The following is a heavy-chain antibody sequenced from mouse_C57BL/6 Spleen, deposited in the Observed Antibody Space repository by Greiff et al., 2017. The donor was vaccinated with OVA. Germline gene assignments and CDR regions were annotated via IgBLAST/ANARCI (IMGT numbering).Heavy chain of an antibody. Sequence: VQLKESGPGLVAPSQSLSITCTVSGFSLTSYGVHWVRQPPGKGLEWLVVIWSDGSTTYNSALKSRLSISKDNSKSQVFLKMNSLQTDDTAMYYCARQGYYYGSSFPYYAMDYWGQGTSVTVSS. CDR2: IWSDGST. CDR3: ARQGYYYGSSFPYYAMDY. D-gene: IGHD1-1*01. J-gene: IGHJ4*01. V-gene: IGHV2-6-1*01. CDR1: GFSLTSYG.